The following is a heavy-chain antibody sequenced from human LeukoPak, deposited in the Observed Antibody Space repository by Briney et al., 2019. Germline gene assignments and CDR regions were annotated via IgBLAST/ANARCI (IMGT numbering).Heavy chain of an antibody. CDR1: GGSISSYY. CDR3: AGVRSGSSGWEGVFDY. CDR2: IYYSGST. J-gene: IGHJ4*02. V-gene: IGHV4-59*13. Sequence: SETLSLTCSVSGGSISSYYWSWIRQPPGKGLEWIGYIYYSGSTNYNPSLKSRVTMSVDTSKNRFSLKLSSVTAADTAVYYCAGVRSGSSGWEGVFDYWGQGTLVTVSS. D-gene: IGHD6-19*01.